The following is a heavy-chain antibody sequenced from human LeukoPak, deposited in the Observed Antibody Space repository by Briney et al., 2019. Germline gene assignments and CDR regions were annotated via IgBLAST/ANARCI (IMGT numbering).Heavy chain of an antibody. D-gene: IGHD1-26*01. V-gene: IGHV3-9*01. CDR1: GFILEDYA. Sequence: PGGSLRLSCAASGFILEDYAIHWVRQAPGKGLEWVSGVTWDSGNSGYADSVKGRFTISRDNAKNSLYLQMNSLRAEDTAVYYCARENIVGSTWGDIDCWGQGTLVTVSS. CDR3: ARENIVGSTWGDIDC. J-gene: IGHJ4*02. CDR2: VTWDSGNS.